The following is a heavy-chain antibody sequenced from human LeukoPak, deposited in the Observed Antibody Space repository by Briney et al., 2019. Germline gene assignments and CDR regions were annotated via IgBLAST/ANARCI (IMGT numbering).Heavy chain of an antibody. CDR2: IYYSGST. V-gene: IGHV4-39*07. CDR3: ARPYYYDSSGYPHDAFDI. D-gene: IGHD3-22*01. CDR1: GGSISSYY. J-gene: IGHJ3*02. Sequence: SETLSLTCTVSGGSISSYYWGWIRQPPGKGLEWIGSIYYSGSTYYNPSLKSRVTISVDTSKNQFSLKLSSVTAADTAVYYCARPYYYDSSGYPHDAFDIWGQGTMVTVSS.